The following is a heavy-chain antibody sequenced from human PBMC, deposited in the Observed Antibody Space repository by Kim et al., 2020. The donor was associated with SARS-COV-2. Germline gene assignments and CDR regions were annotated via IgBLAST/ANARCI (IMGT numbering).Heavy chain of an antibody. CDR1: GFTFDDYA. D-gene: IGHD2-15*01. Sequence: GGSLRLSCAASGFTFDDYAMHWGRQAPGKGLEWVSGISWNSGSIGYADSVKGRFTISRDNAKNSLYLQMNSLRAEDTALYYCAQDCSGGSCFDYWGQGTL. V-gene: IGHV3-9*01. CDR2: ISWNSGSI. CDR3: AQDCSGGSCFDY. J-gene: IGHJ4*02.